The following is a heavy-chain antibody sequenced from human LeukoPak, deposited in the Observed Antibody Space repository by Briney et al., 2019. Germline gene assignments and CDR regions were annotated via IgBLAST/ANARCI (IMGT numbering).Heavy chain of an antibody. CDR3: ASGVTVTGDY. Sequence: GGSLRLSCAASGFTFSSYSMNWVRQAPGKGLEWVSSISSSSSYIYYADSVKGRFTISRDNAKNSLYLQVNSLRAEDTAVYYCASGVTVTGDYWGQGTLVTVSS. V-gene: IGHV3-21*01. CDR2: ISSSSSYI. D-gene: IGHD4-17*01. J-gene: IGHJ4*02. CDR1: GFTFSSYS.